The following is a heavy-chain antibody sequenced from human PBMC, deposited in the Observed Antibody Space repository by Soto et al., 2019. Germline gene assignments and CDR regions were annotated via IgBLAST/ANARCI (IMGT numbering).Heavy chain of an antibody. Sequence: QVQLVQSGAEVKKPGSSVKVSCKASGGTFSSYAISWVRQAPGQGLEWMGGIIPIFGTADYAQKFEGRVTITADESTCTAYVELSSLRSEDTAVYYCAKNPENYYYGMDVWGQGTTVTVSS. CDR2: IIPIFGTA. J-gene: IGHJ6*02. CDR1: GGTFSSYA. V-gene: IGHV1-69*12. CDR3: AKNPENYYYGMDV.